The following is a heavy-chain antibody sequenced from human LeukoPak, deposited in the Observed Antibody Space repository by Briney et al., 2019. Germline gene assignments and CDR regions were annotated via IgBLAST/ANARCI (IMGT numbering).Heavy chain of an antibody. CDR2: IYYSGST. D-gene: IGHD3-10*01. CDR1: GGSISSYY. J-gene: IGHJ5*01. V-gene: IGHV4-59*01. CDR3: ARWEGSGSFGKFDF. Sequence: SETLSLTCTVSGGSISSYYWNWIRQPPGKGLEWIGNIYYSGSTNYNPSLKSRVTISVDTSKNQFSLKLSSVTAADTAVYYCARWEGSGSFGKFDFWGQGTLVTVSS.